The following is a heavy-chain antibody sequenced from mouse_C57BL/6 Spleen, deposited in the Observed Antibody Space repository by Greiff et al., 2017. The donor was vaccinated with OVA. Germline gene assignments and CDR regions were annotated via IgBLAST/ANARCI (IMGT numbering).Heavy chain of an antibody. V-gene: IGHV3-6*01. J-gene: IGHJ2*01. CDR1: GYSITSGYY. CDR2: ISYDGSN. D-gene: IGHD4-1*01. Sequence: EVKLQESGPGLVKPSQSLSLTCSVTGYSITSGYYWNWIRQFPGNKLEWMGYISYDGSNNYNPSLKNRISITRDTSKNQFFLKLNSVTTEDTATYYCARELGRDSFDYWGQGTTLTVSS. CDR3: ARELGRDSFDY.